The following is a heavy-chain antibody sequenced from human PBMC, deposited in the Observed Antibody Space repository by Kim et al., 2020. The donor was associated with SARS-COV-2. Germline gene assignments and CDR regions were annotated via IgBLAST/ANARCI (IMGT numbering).Heavy chain of an antibody. J-gene: IGHJ6*02. Sequence: SVKVSCKASGGTFSSYAISWVRQAPGQGLEWMGGIIPIFGTANYAQKFQGRVTITADESTSTAYMELSSLRSEDTAVYYCARYADDYGAYEGGQGYYGMDVWGQGTTVTVSS. CDR1: GGTFSSYA. V-gene: IGHV1-69*13. CDR2: IIPIFGTA. CDR3: ARYADDYGAYEGGQGYYGMDV. D-gene: IGHD4-17*01.